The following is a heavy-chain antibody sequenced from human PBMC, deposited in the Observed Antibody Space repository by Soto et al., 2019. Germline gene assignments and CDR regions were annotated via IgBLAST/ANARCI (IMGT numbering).Heavy chain of an antibody. D-gene: IGHD3-22*01. V-gene: IGHV1-3*01. CDR1: GYTFTSYA. J-gene: IGHJ6*02. Sequence: ALVKVSCKASGYTFTSYAMHWVRQAPGQRLEWMGWINAGNGNTKYSQKFQGRVTITRDTSASNAYMELSSLRSEDTAVYYCARDVGHFYDSSGYSSEGLHVSGQGTPVTVAS. CDR2: INAGNGNT. CDR3: ARDVGHFYDSSGYSSEGLHV.